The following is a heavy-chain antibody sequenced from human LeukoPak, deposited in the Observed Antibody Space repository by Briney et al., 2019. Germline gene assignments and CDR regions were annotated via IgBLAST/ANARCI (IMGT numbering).Heavy chain of an antibody. CDR3: ASSGSSDNDLGY. D-gene: IGHD1-26*01. CDR2: IWYDGSNK. J-gene: IGHJ4*02. Sequence: GGSLRLSCAASGFTFSSYGMHWVRQAPGKGLEWVAVIWYDGSNKYYADSVKGRFTISRDNSKNTLYLQMNSLRAEDTAVYYCASSGSSDNDLGYWGQGTLVTVSS. V-gene: IGHV3-30*02. CDR1: GFTFSSYG.